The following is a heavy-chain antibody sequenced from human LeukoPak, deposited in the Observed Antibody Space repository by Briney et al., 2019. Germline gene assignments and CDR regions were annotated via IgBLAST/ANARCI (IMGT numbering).Heavy chain of an antibody. J-gene: IGHJ4*02. CDR1: GYTFTSYG. Sequence: ASVKVSCKASGYTFTSYGISWVRQAPGQGLEWLGWISVYNVNTNYAQKLQGRVTMTTDTSTSTVYMELRRLRSDDTAVYYCARERNNASGSYYNDYWGQGTLVTVSS. CDR2: ISVYNVNT. CDR3: ARERNNASGSYYNDY. D-gene: IGHD3-10*01. V-gene: IGHV1-18*01.